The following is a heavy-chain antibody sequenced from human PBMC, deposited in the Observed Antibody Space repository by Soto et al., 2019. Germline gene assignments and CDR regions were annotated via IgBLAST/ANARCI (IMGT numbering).Heavy chain of an antibody. J-gene: IGHJ4*02. Sequence: ASVKVSCKSSGYTFTSYGISWVRQAPGQGLEWMGWISAYNGNTNYAQKLQGRVTMTTDTSTSTAYMELRSLRSDDTAVYYCARATTVTTQINIDYWGQGTLVTVSS. CDR2: ISAYNGNT. CDR3: ARATTVTTQINIDY. CDR1: GYTFTSYG. D-gene: IGHD4-17*01. V-gene: IGHV1-18*01.